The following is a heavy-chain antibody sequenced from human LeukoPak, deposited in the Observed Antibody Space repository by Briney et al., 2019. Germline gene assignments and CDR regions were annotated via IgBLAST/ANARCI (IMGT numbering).Heavy chain of an antibody. CDR1: GGSISSSSYY. CDR2: IHYSGST. Sequence: PSETLSLTCTVSGGSISSSSYYWGWIRQPPGKGLEWIGSIHYSGSTNYNPSLKSRVTISVDTSKNQFSLKLSSVTAADTAVYYCARHGARGSGSYFDYWGQGTLVTVSS. CDR3: ARHGARGSGSYFDY. J-gene: IGHJ4*02. V-gene: IGHV4-39*01. D-gene: IGHD3-10*01.